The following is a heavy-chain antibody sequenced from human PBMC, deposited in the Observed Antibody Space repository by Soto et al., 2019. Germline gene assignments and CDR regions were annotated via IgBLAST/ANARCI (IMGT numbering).Heavy chain of an antibody. V-gene: IGHV4-34*01. CDR3: ARGVVNDYVWGIYRYTFDY. CDR2: INPGGST. CDR1: GGSFSDYY. Sequence: QVQLQQWGAGLLKPSETLSLTCAVYGGSFSDYYWSWISQPPGKGLEWNGEINPGGSTNYNPSPKSRVTRSLDTSKNQFSLKLSSVTAADTAVYYCARGVVNDYVWGIYRYTFDYWGQGTLVSVSS. J-gene: IGHJ4*02. D-gene: IGHD3-16*02.